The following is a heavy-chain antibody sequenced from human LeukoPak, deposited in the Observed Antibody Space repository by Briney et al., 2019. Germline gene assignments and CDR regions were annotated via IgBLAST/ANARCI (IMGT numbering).Heavy chain of an antibody. Sequence: PGRSLRLSCAASGFTFYDYAMHWVRHAPGKGLEWVSGISWNSGSIVYADSVKGRFTISRDNAKNSLYLQMNSLRAEDTALYYCAKESYCSGGSCYSSVIGDWYYYGMDVWGQGTTVTVSS. J-gene: IGHJ6*02. CDR3: AKESYCSGGSCYSSVIGDWYYYGMDV. CDR2: ISWNSGSI. CDR1: GFTFYDYA. V-gene: IGHV3-9*01. D-gene: IGHD2-15*01.